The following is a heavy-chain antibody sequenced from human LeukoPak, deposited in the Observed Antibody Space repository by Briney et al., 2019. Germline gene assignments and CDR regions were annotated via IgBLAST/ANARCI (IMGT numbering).Heavy chain of an antibody. D-gene: IGHD2-15*01. CDR1: GGSISSYY. CDR3: ARTVGLVDPTFDY. J-gene: IGHJ4*02. CDR2: IYTSGST. Sequence: SETLSLTCTVSGGSISSYYWSWIRQPPGKGLEWIGYIYTSGSTNYNPSLKSRVTISVDTSKNQFSLKLSSATAADTAVYYCARTVGLVDPTFDYWGQGTLVTVSS. V-gene: IGHV4-4*09.